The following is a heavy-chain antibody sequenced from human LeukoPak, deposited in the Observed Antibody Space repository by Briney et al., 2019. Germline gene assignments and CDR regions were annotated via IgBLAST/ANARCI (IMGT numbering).Heavy chain of an antibody. CDR2: IYNTGNT. D-gene: IGHD4-23*01. CDR1: GGSISGYY. CDR3: ARPGGRDHGGNSVAFGI. J-gene: IGHJ3*02. Sequence: SETLSLTCTVSGGSISGYYWSRIRQPPGKGLGWLGFIYNTGNTNYNPSLKSRVTISLDTSKNQFSLSLSSVTAADTAVYYCARPGGRDHGGNSVAFGIWGQGTMVTVSS. V-gene: IGHV4-59*08.